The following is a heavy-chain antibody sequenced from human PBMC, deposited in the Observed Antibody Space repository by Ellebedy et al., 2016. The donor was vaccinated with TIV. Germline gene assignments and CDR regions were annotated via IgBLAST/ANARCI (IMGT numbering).Heavy chain of an antibody. D-gene: IGHD3-22*01. J-gene: IGHJ4*02. CDR3: AKLDSSGYYYGRFDY. V-gene: IGHV3-23*01. CDR1: GFNFSDYY. Sequence: GGSLRLSCAGSGFNFSDYYMSWVRQAPGKGLEWVSSISSSGVSTDYADSVRGRVTISRDNSKNTLYLQMNSLRADDSAVYYCAKLDSSGYYYGRFDYWGQGTLVTVSS. CDR2: ISSSGVST.